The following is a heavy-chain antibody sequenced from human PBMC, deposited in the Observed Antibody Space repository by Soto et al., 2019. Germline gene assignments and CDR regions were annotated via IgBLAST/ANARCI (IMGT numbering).Heavy chain of an antibody. CDR2: IIPIFGTA. V-gene: IGHV1-69*13. CDR1: GGTFSSYA. J-gene: IGHJ4*02. Sequence: ASVKVSCKASGGTFSSYAISWVRQAPGQGLEWMGGIIPIFGTANYAQKFQGRVTITADESTSTAYMELSSLRSEDTAVYYCASGNYYGSGSYYPTPDYWGQGTLVTVSS. CDR3: ASGNYYGSGSYYPTPDY. D-gene: IGHD3-10*01.